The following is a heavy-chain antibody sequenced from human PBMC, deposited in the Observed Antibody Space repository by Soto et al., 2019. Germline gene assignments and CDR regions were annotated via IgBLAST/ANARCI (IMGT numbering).Heavy chain of an antibody. J-gene: IGHJ4*02. Sequence: QVQLVQSGAEVKKPGSSVKVSCTASGGTFSSYAISWVRQAPGQGLEWMGGIIPIFGTANYAQKFQGRVTSTADESTRTAYMELSSLRSEDTAVYYCARVDPRDGYNRAYYFDYWGQGTLVTVS. V-gene: IGHV1-69*01. CDR1: GGTFSSYA. CDR2: IIPIFGTA. D-gene: IGHD5-12*01. CDR3: ARVDPRDGYNRAYYFDY.